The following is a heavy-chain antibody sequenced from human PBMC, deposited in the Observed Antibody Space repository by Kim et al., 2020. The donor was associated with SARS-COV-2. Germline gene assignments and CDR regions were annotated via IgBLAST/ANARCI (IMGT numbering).Heavy chain of an antibody. J-gene: IGHJ6*03. CDR2: INHSGET. D-gene: IGHD3-10*01. Sequence: SETLSLTCAVFGGSFSDNYWNWVRQAPGRGLEWVGEINHSGETSYTSALRSRLTISVDTSKNQFSLRLSSVTAADTAVYFCARGARHLGESSDWFGPTHYYYYMDVWGKGTTVTVSS. CDR1: GGSFSDNY. V-gene: IGHV4-34*01. CDR3: ARGARHLGESSDWFGPTHYYYYMDV.